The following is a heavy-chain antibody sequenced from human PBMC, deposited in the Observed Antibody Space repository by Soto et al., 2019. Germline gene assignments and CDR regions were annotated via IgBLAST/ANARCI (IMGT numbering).Heavy chain of an antibody. CDR1: GGSVSSGSYY. Sequence: LSLTCTVSGGSVSSGSYYWSWIRQPPGKGLEWIGYIYYIGSTNYNPSLKSRVTVSVDTSKNQFSLKLSSVTAADTAVYYCARAGIVSTIPFDYWGQGTLVTVS. D-gene: IGHD5-12*01. V-gene: IGHV4-61*01. J-gene: IGHJ4*02. CDR2: IYYIGST. CDR3: ARAGIVSTIPFDY.